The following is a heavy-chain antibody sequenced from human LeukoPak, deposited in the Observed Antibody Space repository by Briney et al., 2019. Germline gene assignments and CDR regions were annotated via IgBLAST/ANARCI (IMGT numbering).Heavy chain of an antibody. J-gene: IGHJ4*02. CDR3: ARGQVDCSGGSCYSFFTG. D-gene: IGHD2-15*01. V-gene: IGHV1-3*01. Sequence: ASLKVSCKASGYTFTSYAMHWVRQAPGQRLEWMGWINDGNGNTKYSQKFQGRVTITRDTSASTAYMELSSLRSEDTAVYYCARGQVDCSGGSCYSFFTGWGQGTLVTVSS. CDR1: GYTFTSYA. CDR2: INDGNGNT.